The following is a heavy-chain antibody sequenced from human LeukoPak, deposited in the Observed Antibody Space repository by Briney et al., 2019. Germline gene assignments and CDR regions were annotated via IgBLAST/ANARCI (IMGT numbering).Heavy chain of an antibody. Sequence: PGRSLRLSCAASGFTFSSYAMHWVRQAPGKGLEWVAVISYDGSNKYYADSVKGRFTISRDNSKNTLYLQMNSLRAEDTAVYYCAKDTLYYDSSGENDYWGQGTLVTVSS. D-gene: IGHD3-22*01. CDR1: GFTFSSYA. CDR3: AKDTLYYDSSGENDY. J-gene: IGHJ4*02. CDR2: ISYDGSNK. V-gene: IGHV3-30-3*01.